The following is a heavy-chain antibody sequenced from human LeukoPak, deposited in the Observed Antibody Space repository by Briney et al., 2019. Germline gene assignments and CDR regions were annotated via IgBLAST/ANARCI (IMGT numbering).Heavy chain of an antibody. Sequence: SVKVSCKASGGTFSSYAISWVRQAPGQGLEWMGGIIPIFGTANYAQKFQGRVTITADESTSTAYMELSSLRSEDTAVYYCASGLDDFWSGYFDYWGQGTLVTVSS. CDR2: IIPIFGTA. CDR1: GGTFSSYA. J-gene: IGHJ4*02. CDR3: ASGLDDFWSGYFDY. D-gene: IGHD3-3*01. V-gene: IGHV1-69*13.